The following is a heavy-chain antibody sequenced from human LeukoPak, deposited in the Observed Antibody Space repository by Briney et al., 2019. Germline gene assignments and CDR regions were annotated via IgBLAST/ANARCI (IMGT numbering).Heavy chain of an antibody. Sequence: GGSLRLSCAASGFTFSNYWMHWVRHAPGKGLVWVSRINSDGINTSYADSVKGRFNISRDNAKNTLYLQVNSLRAEDTAVYYCARDWRIYFDYWGQGTLVTVSS. CDR1: GFTFSNYW. CDR2: INSDGINT. D-gene: IGHD3-3*01. V-gene: IGHV3-74*01. CDR3: ARDWRIYFDY. J-gene: IGHJ4*02.